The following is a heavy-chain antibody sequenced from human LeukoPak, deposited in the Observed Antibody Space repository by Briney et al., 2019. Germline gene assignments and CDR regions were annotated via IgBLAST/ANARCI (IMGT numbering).Heavy chain of an antibody. D-gene: IGHD6-19*01. Sequence: PGGSLRLSCTVSGFTVSSNSMSWVRQAPGKGLEWVAVISYDGSNKYYTDSVKGRFTISRDNSKNTLYLQMNSLRAEDTAVYYCAKDARWLVPSLWGQGTLVTVSS. J-gene: IGHJ4*02. CDR1: GFTVSSNS. CDR3: AKDARWLVPSL. V-gene: IGHV3-30*18. CDR2: ISYDGSNK.